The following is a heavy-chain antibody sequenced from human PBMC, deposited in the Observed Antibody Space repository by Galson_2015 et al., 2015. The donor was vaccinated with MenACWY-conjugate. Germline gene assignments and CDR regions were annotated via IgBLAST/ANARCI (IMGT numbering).Heavy chain of an antibody. V-gene: IGHV3-21*01. CDR3: AREDLAWAFDLDY. Sequence: SLRLSCAASGFTFNTYTMNWVRQAPGEGLEWVSSITSGSDYIYYADSVKGRFTVSRDNAENSLYLQMNSLRPEDTAVYYCAREDLAWAFDLDYWGQGTLVTVSS. CDR2: ITSGSDYI. D-gene: IGHD2/OR15-2a*01. J-gene: IGHJ4*02. CDR1: GFTFNTYT.